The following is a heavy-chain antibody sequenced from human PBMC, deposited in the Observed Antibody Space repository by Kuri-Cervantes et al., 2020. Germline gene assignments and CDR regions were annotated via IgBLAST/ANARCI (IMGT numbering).Heavy chain of an antibody. Sequence: GSLRLSCAVYGGSFSGYYWSWICQPQGKGLEWGGEINHSGSTNYNPSPKGRVTISVDTSKNQFSLKWSSVTAADTAVSYCASGYYDILTGYSDYWGQGTLVTVSS. D-gene: IGHD3-9*01. CDR2: INHSGST. J-gene: IGHJ4*02. V-gene: IGHV4-34*01. CDR3: ASGYYDILTGYSDY. CDR1: GGSFSGYY.